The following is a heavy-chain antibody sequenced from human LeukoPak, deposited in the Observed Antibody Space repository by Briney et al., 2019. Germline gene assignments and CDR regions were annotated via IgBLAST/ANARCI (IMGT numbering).Heavy chain of an antibody. V-gene: IGHV4-34*01. CDR3: ARSLSPYYDVTSAYWVWGY. D-gene: IGHD3-16*01. J-gene: IGHJ4*02. Sequence: SETLSLTCAVSGESFSGYYWSWLRPPPGKGLEWIGEINQSGDTNYNPSFESRVSMSVDASKKQFSLQVKSVTAADGAVYYCARSLSPYYDVTSAYWVWGYWGQGTLVSISS. CDR2: INQSGDT. CDR1: GESFSGYY.